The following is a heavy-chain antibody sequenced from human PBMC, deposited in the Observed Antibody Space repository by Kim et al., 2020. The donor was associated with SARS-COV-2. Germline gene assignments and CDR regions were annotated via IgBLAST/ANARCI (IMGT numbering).Heavy chain of an antibody. CDR1: GFTFSSYE. CDR3: ARDPYSSSYNYYDMDV. J-gene: IGHJ6*02. CDR2: ISSSGSTI. D-gene: IGHD6-13*01. V-gene: IGHV3-48*03. Sequence: GGSLRLSCAASGFTFSSYEMNWVRQAPGKGLEWVSYISSSGSTIYYADSVKGRFTISRDNAKNSLYLQMNSLRAEDTAVYYCARDPYSSSYNYYDMDVWGQGTTVTVSS.